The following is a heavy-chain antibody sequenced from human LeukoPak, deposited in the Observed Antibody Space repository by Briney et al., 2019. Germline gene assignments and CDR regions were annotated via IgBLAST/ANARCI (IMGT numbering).Heavy chain of an antibody. Sequence: GGSLRLSCAASGFTFSSYWMTWVRQAPGKGLEWVSYISSSGSTIYYADSVKGRFTISRDNAKNSLYLQMNSLRAEDTAVYYCARTSGSYDEFDYWGQGTLVTVSS. V-gene: IGHV3-48*04. CDR1: GFTFSSYW. CDR2: ISSSGSTI. J-gene: IGHJ4*02. CDR3: ARTSGSYDEFDY. D-gene: IGHD1-26*01.